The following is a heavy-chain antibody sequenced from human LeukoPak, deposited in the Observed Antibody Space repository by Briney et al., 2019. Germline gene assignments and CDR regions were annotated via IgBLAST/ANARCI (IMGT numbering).Heavy chain of an antibody. V-gene: IGHV4-30-4*08. CDR2: IYYSGST. D-gene: IGHD2-2*01. CDR1: GGSISSGDYY. CDR3: ARDIVVVPAATQTNCCYYYYMDV. J-gene: IGHJ6*03. Sequence: SETLSLTCTVSGGSISSGDYYWSWIRQPPGKGLECNAYIYYSGSTYYNPSLMTRVTSTVDTAKNQFSLKLSSVTAADTAVYYCARDIVVVPAATQTNCCYYYYMDVWGKGTTVTVSS.